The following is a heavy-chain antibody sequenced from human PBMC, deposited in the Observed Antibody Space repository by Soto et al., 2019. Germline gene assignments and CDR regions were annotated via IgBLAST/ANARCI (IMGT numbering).Heavy chain of an antibody. CDR2: ISAYNGNT. V-gene: IGHV1-18*04. J-gene: IGHJ4*02. D-gene: IGHD2-2*01. Sequence: EASVKVSCKASGYTFSSYGISWVRQAPGQGLEWMGWISAYNGNTNYAQKLQGRVTMTTDTSTSTAYMELRSLRSDDTAVYYCARDQGRYCSSTSCYWGFDYWGQGTLVTSPQ. CDR1: GYTFSSYG. CDR3: ARDQGRYCSSTSCYWGFDY.